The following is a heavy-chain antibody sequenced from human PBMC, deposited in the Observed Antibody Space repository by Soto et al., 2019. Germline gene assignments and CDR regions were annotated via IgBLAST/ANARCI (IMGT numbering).Heavy chain of an antibody. CDR1: GCSISSYD. CDR3: VRGNSGWSPYRSRLFHFYYMDV. D-gene: IGHD6-19*01. J-gene: IGHJ6*03. Sequence: PSETLSLTCTVSGCSISSYDWTWIRQPPGKGLEWLGYISDSGNTNYNPSLKSRVAMSIDTSKRQLSLNLWSLTAADTAVYYCVRGNSGWSPYRSRLFHFYYMDVWGKGTTVTVSS. CDR2: ISDSGNT. V-gene: IGHV4-59*08.